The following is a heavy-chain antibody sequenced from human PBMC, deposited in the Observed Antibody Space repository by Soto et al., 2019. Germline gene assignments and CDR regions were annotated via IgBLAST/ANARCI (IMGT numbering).Heavy chain of an antibody. V-gene: IGHV3-30*18. D-gene: IGHD2-21*02. CDR1: GFSFSDFG. J-gene: IGHJ6*02. CDR3: AKETRSRAVTATRVNGMDV. CDR2: ISHDGSNQ. Sequence: QVQLVESGGGVVQPGRSLRLSCAPSGFSFSDFGMHWVRQAPGKGLEWVAAISHDGSNQYYGDSVKGRFSISRDHSNKRLYLQMNNRKGEDSAIYFCAKETRSRAVTATRVNGMDVWGQGTTVTVSS.